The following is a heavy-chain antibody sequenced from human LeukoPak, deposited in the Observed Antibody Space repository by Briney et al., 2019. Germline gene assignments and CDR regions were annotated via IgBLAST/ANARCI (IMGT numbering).Heavy chain of an antibody. J-gene: IGHJ4*02. V-gene: IGHV3-23*01. CDR2: ISGSGGST. D-gene: IGHD2-2*01. CDR3: AKESRYCSSTSCYVGGDYFDY. Sequence: GGSLRLSCAASGFTFSSYAMSWVRQAPGKGLEWVSAISGSGGSTYYADSVKGRFTISRDNSKNTLYLQMNSPRAEDTAVYYCAKESRYCSSTSCYVGGDYFDYWGQGTLVTVSS. CDR1: GFTFSSYA.